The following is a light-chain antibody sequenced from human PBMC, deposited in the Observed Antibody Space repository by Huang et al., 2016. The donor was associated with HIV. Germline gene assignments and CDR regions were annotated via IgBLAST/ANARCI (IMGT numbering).Light chain of an antibody. V-gene: IGKV3-15*01. J-gene: IGKJ4*01. CDR1: QNIKNK. CDR2: GAS. Sequence: EIVMTQSPATLSVSPGERATLSCRASQNIKNKLAWYQQIPGQAPRLLIYGASTRATGFPARFSGSWSGTEFTLTISSLQSEDFALYYCQQYNSWPPLTFGGGTKVEIK. CDR3: QQYNSWPPLT.